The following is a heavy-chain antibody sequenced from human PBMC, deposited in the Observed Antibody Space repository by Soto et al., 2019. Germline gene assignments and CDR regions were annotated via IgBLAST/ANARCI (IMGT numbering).Heavy chain of an antibody. CDR1: VGSLRGYY. V-gene: IGHV4-34*01. J-gene: IGHJ6*02. CDR3: ARGLHGMDV. Sequence: SETLALTCDVYVGSLRGYYWSWIRQPPGKGLEWIGEINHSGNTNHNPSLKGRVTISVDTSKNQFSLRLSSVTAADTAVYYCARGLHGMDVWGQGTTVTVSS. CDR2: INHSGNT.